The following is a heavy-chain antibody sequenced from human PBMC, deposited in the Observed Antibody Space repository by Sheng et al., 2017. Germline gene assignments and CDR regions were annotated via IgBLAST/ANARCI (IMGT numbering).Heavy chain of an antibody. CDR3: ARDIRPGEAAAGKWEDYYYYMDV. V-gene: IGHV3-20*01. J-gene: IGHJ6*03. D-gene: IGHD6-13*01. CDR2: INWNGGST. CDR1: GFTFDDYG. Sequence: EVQLVESGGGVVRPGGSLRLSCAASGFTFDDYGMSWVRQAPGKGLEWVSGINWNGGSTGYADSVKGRFTISRDNAKNSLYLQMNSLRAEDTALYHCARDIRPGEAAAGKWEDYYYYMDVVGQRGPRSPSP.